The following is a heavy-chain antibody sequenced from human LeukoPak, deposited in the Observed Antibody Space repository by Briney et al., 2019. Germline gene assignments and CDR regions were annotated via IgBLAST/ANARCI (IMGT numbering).Heavy chain of an antibody. D-gene: IGHD3-22*01. V-gene: IGHV3-21*01. CDR1: GFTFSSYS. Sequence: GGSLRLSCAASGFTFSSYSMNWVRQAPGKGLEWVSSISSSSSYIYYADSVKGRFTISRDNAKNSLYLQMNSLRAEDTAVYYCVGYDRSGYYSFDYWGQGTLVTVSS. CDR3: VGYDRSGYYSFDY. CDR2: ISSSSSYI. J-gene: IGHJ4*02.